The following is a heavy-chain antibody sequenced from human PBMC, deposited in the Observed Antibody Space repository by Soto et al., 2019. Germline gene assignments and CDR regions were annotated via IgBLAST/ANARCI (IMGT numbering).Heavy chain of an antibody. CDR2: IYWDDDQ. CDR3: AHLYWVASGIRYYFDY. Sequence: QITLKESGPTLVKPTQTLTLTCTFSGFSLTTDAVGVGWIRLPPGKALEWLALIYWDDDQRYSPSLKTRLTITKDASRNPVVLTLANMDPADTGTYYCAHLYWVASGIRYYFDYWGQGTLVTVSS. CDR1: GFSLTTDAVG. D-gene: IGHD1-1*01. J-gene: IGHJ4*02. V-gene: IGHV2-5*02.